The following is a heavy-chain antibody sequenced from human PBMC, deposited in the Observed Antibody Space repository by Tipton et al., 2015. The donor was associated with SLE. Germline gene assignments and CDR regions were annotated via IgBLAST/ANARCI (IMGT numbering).Heavy chain of an antibody. D-gene: IGHD6-19*01. V-gene: IGHV4-34*01. CDR1: GGSFSGYY. CDR2: INHSGST. J-gene: IGHJ3*01. CDR3: AQTDYSSGWNHGGFDF. Sequence: TLSLTCAVYGGSFSGYYWSWIRQPPGKGLEWIGEINHSGSTNYNPSLKSRVTISVDTSKNQFSLKLSSVTAADTAVYYCAQTDYSSGWNHGGFDFWGQGTMVTVPS.